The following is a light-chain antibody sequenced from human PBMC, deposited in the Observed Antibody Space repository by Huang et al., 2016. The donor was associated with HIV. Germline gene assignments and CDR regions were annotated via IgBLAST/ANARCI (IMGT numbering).Light chain of an antibody. CDR2: GAS. CDR1: QIISSN. Sequence: EIVMTQSPATLSLSPGERAALSCRASQIISSNLAWYQQKPGQAPRLLICGASTRATGIPARFSGSGSGTEFTLTISSLQSEDFAVYYCQQYNSWPRTFGQGTKVEIK. J-gene: IGKJ1*01. CDR3: QQYNSWPRT. V-gene: IGKV3-15*01.